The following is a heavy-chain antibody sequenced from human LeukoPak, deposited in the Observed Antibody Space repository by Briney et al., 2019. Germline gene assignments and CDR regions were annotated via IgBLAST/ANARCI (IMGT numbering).Heavy chain of an antibody. CDR2: IIPIFGTA. Sequence: SVKVSCKASGGTFGSYAISWVRQAPGQGLEWMGGIIPIFGTANYAQKFQGRVTITADESTSTAYMELSSLRSEDTAVYYCARGPRITMIVDVPPYYFDYWGQGTLVTVSS. J-gene: IGHJ4*02. V-gene: IGHV1-69*13. CDR3: ARGPRITMIVDVPPYYFDY. D-gene: IGHD3-22*01. CDR1: GGTFGSYA.